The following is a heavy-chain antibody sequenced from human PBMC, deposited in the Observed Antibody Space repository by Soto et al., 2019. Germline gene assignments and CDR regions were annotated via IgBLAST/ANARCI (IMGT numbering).Heavy chain of an antibody. CDR2: ISSSSSYI. J-gene: IGHJ4*02. Sequence: EVQLVESGGGLVKPGGSLRLSCAASGFTFSSYSMNWVRQAPGKGLEWVSSISSSSSYIYYADSVKGRFTISRDNAKNPLYLQMNSLRAEDTAVYYCARDPGPTVFDYWGQGTLVTVSS. D-gene: IGHD4-17*01. CDR3: ARDPGPTVFDY. V-gene: IGHV3-21*01. CDR1: GFTFSSYS.